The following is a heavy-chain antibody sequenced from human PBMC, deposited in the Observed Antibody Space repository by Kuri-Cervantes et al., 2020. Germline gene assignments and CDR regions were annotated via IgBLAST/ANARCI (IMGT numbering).Heavy chain of an antibody. CDR1: GFTFSSYW. CDR3: ARGYSGCDGGNY. Sequence: GESLKISCAASGFTFSSYWMNWVRQAPGKGLEWVSYISSSGSTIYYADSVKGRFTISRDNAKNSLYLQMNSLRAEDTAVYYCARGYSGCDGGNYWGQGTLVTVPS. J-gene: IGHJ4*02. V-gene: IGHV3-48*04. D-gene: IGHD5-12*01. CDR2: ISSSGSTI.